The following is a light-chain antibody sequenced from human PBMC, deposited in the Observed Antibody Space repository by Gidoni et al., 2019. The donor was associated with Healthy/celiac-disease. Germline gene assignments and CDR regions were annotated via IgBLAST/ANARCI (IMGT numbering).Light chain of an antibody. CDR1: QSVSSSD. J-gene: IGKJ1*01. Sequence: EIVLTQSPGTLSLSPGERATLSCRASQSVSSSDLAWYPQKPGQAPRLLIYGASRRATGLPDRFSGSVSGKGFTHTISRLEPEDFAVYYCKQYGSSPPWTFGQXTKVEIK. CDR2: GAS. CDR3: KQYGSSPPWT. V-gene: IGKV3-20*01.